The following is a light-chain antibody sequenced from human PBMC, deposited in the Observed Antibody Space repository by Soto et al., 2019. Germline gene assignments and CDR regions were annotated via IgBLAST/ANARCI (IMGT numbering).Light chain of an antibody. CDR2: AAS. CDR3: QQFGSSPGFT. V-gene: IGKV3-20*01. J-gene: IGKJ3*01. Sequence: ELVLTQSPGTLSLSPGERATLSCRASQSINNRYLAWYQQKPGQAPRLLIYAASSRATGIPDRFSGSRSGTYFTPTISTLEYVDFAVYYCQQFGSSPGFTFGPGTKVDIK. CDR1: QSINNRY.